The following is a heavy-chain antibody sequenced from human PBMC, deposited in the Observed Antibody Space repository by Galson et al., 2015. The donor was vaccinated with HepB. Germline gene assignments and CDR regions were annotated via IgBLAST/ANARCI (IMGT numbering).Heavy chain of an antibody. J-gene: IGHJ4*02. Sequence: SLRLSCAASGFTFSSYSMNWVRQAPGKGLEWVSSISSSSSYIYYADSVKGRFTISRDNAKNSLYLQMNSLRAEDTAVYYCAREPYSSGWYGSGSADYWGQGTLVTVSS. CDR1: GFTFSSYS. V-gene: IGHV3-21*01. CDR3: AREPYSSGWYGSGSADY. CDR2: ISSSSSYI. D-gene: IGHD6-19*01.